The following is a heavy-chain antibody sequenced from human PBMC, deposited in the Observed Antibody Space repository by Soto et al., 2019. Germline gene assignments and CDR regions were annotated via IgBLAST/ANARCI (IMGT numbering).Heavy chain of an antibody. CDR2: IYYSGST. D-gene: IGHD2-2*01. J-gene: IGHJ5*02. CDR1: GGSISGGDYY. CDR3: ARATIVLVPAAMVSHWFDP. Sequence: SETLSLTCTVAGGSISGGDYYWSWIRQPPGKGLEWIGYIYYSGSTYYNPSLKSRVTISVDTSKNQFSLRLSSVTAADTAVYYCARATIVLVPAAMVSHWFDPWGQGTLVTVS. V-gene: IGHV4-30-4*01.